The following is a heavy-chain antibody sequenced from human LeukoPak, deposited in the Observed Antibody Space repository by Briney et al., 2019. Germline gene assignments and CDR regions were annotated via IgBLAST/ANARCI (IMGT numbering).Heavy chain of an antibody. J-gene: IGHJ4*02. D-gene: IGHD6-13*01. CDR2: INHSGTT. V-gene: IGHV4-38-2*01. Sequence: SETLSLTCAVSNYFLSSGYYWGWLRKPPGKGLEWFGSINHSGTTYYNPSLKSRLTISVDTSKNQFSLRLSSVTAADTAVYYCAKLAATGGFDYWGQGTPVTVSS. CDR3: AKLAATGGFDY. CDR1: NYFLSSGYY.